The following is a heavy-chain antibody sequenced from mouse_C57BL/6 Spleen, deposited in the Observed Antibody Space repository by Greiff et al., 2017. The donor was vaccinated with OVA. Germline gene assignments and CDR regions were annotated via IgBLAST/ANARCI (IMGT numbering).Heavy chain of an antibody. CDR1: GYTFTSYW. CDR3: ARIGASTMVTAGYWAMGY. V-gene: IGHV1-69*01. J-gene: IGHJ4*01. D-gene: IGHD2-2*01. Sequence: QVQLQQPGAELVMPGASVKLSCKASGYTFTSYWMHWVKQRPGQGLEWIGEIDPSDSYTNYNQKFKGKSTLTVDKSSSTAYMQLSSLTSEDSAVYYCARIGASTMVTAGYWAMGYWGQGTSVTVSS. CDR2: IDPSDSYT.